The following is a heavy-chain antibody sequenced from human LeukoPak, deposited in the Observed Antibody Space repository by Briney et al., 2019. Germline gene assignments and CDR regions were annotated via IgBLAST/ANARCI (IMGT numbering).Heavy chain of an antibody. CDR3: AGSLRAVYYFDY. V-gene: IGHV4-4*07. Sequence: SETLSLTCTVSGGSISSYYWSWIRQPAGKGLEWIGRIYTSGSTSYNPSLKSRVTMSVDTSKNQFSLKLSSVTAADTAVYYCAGSLRAVYYFDYWGQGTLVTVSS. J-gene: IGHJ4*02. CDR2: IYTSGST. D-gene: IGHD3-10*01. CDR1: GGSISSYY.